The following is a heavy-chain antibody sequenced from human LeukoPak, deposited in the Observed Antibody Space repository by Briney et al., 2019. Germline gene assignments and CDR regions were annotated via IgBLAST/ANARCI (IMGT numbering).Heavy chain of an antibody. CDR2: FDLEDGET. J-gene: IGHJ4*02. V-gene: IGHV1-24*01. CDR3: AAQEAGAFAFHY. Sequence: ASVKVSCQVSGSTLTELSIHWVRQAPGKGLEWMGSFDLEDGETMYEEKFEGRVTMTEDTSTDTAYMELTSLTSEDTAMYYCAAQEAGAFAFHYWGQGTLVTVSS. CDR1: GSTLTELS.